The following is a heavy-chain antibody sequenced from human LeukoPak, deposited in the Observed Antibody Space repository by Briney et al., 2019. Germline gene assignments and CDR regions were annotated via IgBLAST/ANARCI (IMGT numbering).Heavy chain of an antibody. V-gene: IGHV4-34*01. D-gene: IGHD6-13*01. J-gene: IGHJ4*02. CDR3: AREGEGSSSHLYYFDY. CDR2: INHSGST. CDR1: GVSFSGYY. Sequence: SETLSLTCAVYGVSFSGYYWSWIRQPPGKGLEWIGEINHSGSTNYNPSLKSRVTISVDTSKNQFSLKLSSVTAADTAVYYCAREGEGSSSHLYYFDYWGQGTLVTVSS.